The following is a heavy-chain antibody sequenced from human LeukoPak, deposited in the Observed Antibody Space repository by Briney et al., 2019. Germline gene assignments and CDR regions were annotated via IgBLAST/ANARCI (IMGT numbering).Heavy chain of an antibody. CDR1: GYTFTSYY. D-gene: IGHD3-16*01. J-gene: IGHJ5*02. Sequence: GASVKVSCKASGYTFTSYYMHWVRQAPGQGLEWMGIINPSGGSTSYAQKFQGRVTLTRDTSTSTVYMELSSLRSEDTAVYYCARDPGRRGWFDPWGQGTLVTVSS. CDR3: ARDPGRRGWFDP. CDR2: INPSGGST. V-gene: IGHV1-46*01.